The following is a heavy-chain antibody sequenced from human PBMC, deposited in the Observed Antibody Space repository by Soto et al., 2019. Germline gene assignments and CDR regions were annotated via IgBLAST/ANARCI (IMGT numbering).Heavy chain of an antibody. CDR1: GFTFSSYA. CDR2: ISGSGGST. Sequence: PGGSLRLSCAASGFTFSSYAMSWVRQAPGKGLEWVSAISGSGGSTYYADSVKGRFTISRDNSKNTLYLQMNSLRAEDTAVYYCANGRRRFYYGMDVWGKGTTVTVSS. V-gene: IGHV3-23*01. J-gene: IGHJ6*04. D-gene: IGHD4-17*01. CDR3: ANGRRRFYYGMDV.